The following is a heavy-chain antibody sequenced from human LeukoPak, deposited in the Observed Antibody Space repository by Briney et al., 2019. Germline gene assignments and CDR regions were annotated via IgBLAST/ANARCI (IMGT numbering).Heavy chain of an antibody. D-gene: IGHD1-26*01. CDR3: ARGGRIVGPTGNLDS. CDR2: INHSGST. CDR1: AGSFSGFY. V-gene: IGHV4-34*01. J-gene: IGHJ4*02. Sequence: SETLSLTCAVYAGSFSGFYWSCVRQPPRTGLEWIGEINHSGSTNYNPSLKSRVTISVDTSKNQFSLKLSSVTAADTAVYFCARGGRIVGPTGNLDSWGQGTRVSVSS.